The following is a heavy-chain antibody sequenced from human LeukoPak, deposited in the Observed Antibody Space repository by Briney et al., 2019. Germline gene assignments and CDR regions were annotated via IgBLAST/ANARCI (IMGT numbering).Heavy chain of an antibody. V-gene: IGHV3-7*01. J-gene: IGHJ5*02. CDR3: AREGGRDIVVVPAAVSSWFDP. CDR2: IKQDGSEE. CDR1: GFTFSNYW. D-gene: IGHD2-2*01. Sequence: PGGSLRLSCAASGFTFSNYWMSWVRQAPGKGLEWVANIKQDGSEEYYVDSVKGRFTISRDNAKNSLYLQMNSLRAEDTAVYYCAREGGRDIVVVPAAVSSWFDPWGQGTLVTVSS.